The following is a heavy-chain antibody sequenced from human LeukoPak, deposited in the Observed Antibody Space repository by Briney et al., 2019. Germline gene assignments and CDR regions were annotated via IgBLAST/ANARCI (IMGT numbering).Heavy chain of an antibody. CDR1: GFTFSSYA. CDR3: ARESGGDKSTAFDI. D-gene: IGHD3-16*01. Sequence: QPGGSLRLSCAASGFTFSSYAMHWVRQAPGKGLEWVAVISYDGSNKYYADSVKGRFTISRDNSKNTLYLQMNSLRAEDTAVYYCARESGGDKSTAFDIWGQGTMVTVSS. J-gene: IGHJ3*02. V-gene: IGHV3-30-3*01. CDR2: ISYDGSNK.